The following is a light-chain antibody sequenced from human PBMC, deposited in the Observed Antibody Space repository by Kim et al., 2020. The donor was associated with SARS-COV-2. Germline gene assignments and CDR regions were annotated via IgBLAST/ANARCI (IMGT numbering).Light chain of an antibody. V-gene: IGKV3-20*01. CDR3: QQYDSSPQT. J-gene: IGKJ1*01. Sequence: SPGERATLSCRASQSVSTNFLAWYQQKAGQAPRLLIYGASSRATGIPERFSGSGSGTDFTLTISRLEPEDFAMYYCQQYDSSPQTFGQGTKVDIK. CDR2: GAS. CDR1: QSVSTNF.